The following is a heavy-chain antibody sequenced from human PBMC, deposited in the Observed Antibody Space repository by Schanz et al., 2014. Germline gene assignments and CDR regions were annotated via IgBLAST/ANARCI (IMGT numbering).Heavy chain of an antibody. CDR3: ARGGGGWNFYGMDV. CDR1: GASISTYS. D-gene: IGHD3-16*01. V-gene: IGHV4-59*01. CDR2: INYSGST. J-gene: IGHJ6*02. Sequence: QVQLQESGPGLVKPSETLSLTCTVSGASISTYSWNWVRQAPGKGLEWIGYINYSGSTNYIPSLKSRVTISVDTSKNQFSLRLNSVIAADTAVYYCARGGGGWNFYGMDVWGQGTTVTVSS.